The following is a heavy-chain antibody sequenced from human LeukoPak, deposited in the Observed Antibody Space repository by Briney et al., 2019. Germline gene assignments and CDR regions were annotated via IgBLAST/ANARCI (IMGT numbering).Heavy chain of an antibody. D-gene: IGHD4-17*01. J-gene: IGHJ4*02. V-gene: IGHV3-30*03. CDR1: GFIFNSYA. CDR3: ARDFTDYGDYGAFDY. Sequence: PGGSLRLSCAASGFIFNSYAMSWVRQAPGKGLEWVAVIVYDGSNKYYADSVKGRFTISRDNSKNTLYLQMNSLRAEDTAVYYCARDFTDYGDYGAFDYWGQGTLVTVSS. CDR2: IVYDGSNK.